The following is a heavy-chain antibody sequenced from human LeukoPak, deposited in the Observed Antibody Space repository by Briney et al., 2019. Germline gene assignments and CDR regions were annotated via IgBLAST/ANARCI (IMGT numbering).Heavy chain of an antibody. CDR2: INGDGSST. D-gene: IGHD1/OR15-1a*01. Sequence: PGGSLRLSCAASGFTLSYYWMRWVRPGPGEGLVWVSTINGDGSSTNYADSVKGRFTISRDNAKNTLYLEMNSLRVEDTAVYYCARDPRNKGFDLWGQGTLVTVSS. CDR3: ARDPRNKGFDL. J-gene: IGHJ5*02. CDR1: GFTLSYYW. V-gene: IGHV3-74*01.